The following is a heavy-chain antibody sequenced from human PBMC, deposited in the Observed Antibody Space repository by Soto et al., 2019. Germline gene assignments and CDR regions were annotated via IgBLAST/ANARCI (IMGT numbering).Heavy chain of an antibody. J-gene: IGHJ5*02. CDR3: AKDRSVDTRDWFDP. Sequence: EVQLLESGGGLVQPGGSLRLSCAASGFTFGTYAMNWVRQAPGKGLEWVSGITGSGGSTYYADSVKGRFTISRDNSKNTLYLLMNSLRGDDTAVYYCAKDRSVDTRDWFDPWGQGTLVTVSS. CDR2: ITGSGGST. CDR1: GFTFGTYA. V-gene: IGHV3-23*01. D-gene: IGHD5-18*01.